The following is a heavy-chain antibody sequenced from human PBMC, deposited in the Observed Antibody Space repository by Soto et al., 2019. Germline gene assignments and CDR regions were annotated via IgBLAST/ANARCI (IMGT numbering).Heavy chain of an antibody. CDR3: AHLVILAAPFDI. Sequence: QVQLVQSGGGVVQPGSSLRLSCVASGFTFRTYGMHWVRQAPGKGLELVAVISYDASNQDYVDSVKGRFTISRDNSKNTLYLQMNSLRVDDKAVYYCAHLVILAAPFDIWGQGTLVTVSS. J-gene: IGHJ4*02. D-gene: IGHD2-21*01. V-gene: IGHV3-30*03. CDR2: ISYDASNQ. CDR1: GFTFRTYG.